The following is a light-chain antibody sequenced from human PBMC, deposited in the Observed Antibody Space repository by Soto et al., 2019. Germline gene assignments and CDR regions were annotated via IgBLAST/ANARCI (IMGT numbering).Light chain of an antibody. J-gene: IGLJ2*01. Sequence: QSALTQLPSASGSPGQSVTISCTGTSSDVGGYNYVSWYQQHPGKAPKLMIYEVSKRPSGVPDRFSGSKSGNTASLTVSGLQAEDEADYYCSSYAGSNNLGVFGGGTKLTVL. CDR2: EVS. V-gene: IGLV2-8*01. CDR1: SSDVGGYNY. CDR3: SSYAGSNNLGV.